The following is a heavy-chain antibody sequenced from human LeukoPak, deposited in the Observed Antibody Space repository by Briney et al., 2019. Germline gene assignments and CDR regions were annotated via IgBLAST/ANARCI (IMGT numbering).Heavy chain of an antibody. CDR1: GFTFSDFA. CDR2: ISDTGRST. J-gene: IGHJ4*02. Sequence: QTGGSLRLSCEASGFTFSDFALAWVRQSPGKGLEWVSVISDTGRSTFYADSVKGRFTVSRDNSKNTLYLQMNSLRADDTAVYFCARDPPPVVRGIIVTGYFDYWGQGTLVTVSS. D-gene: IGHD3-10*01. V-gene: IGHV3-23*01. CDR3: ARDPPPVVRGIIVTGYFDY.